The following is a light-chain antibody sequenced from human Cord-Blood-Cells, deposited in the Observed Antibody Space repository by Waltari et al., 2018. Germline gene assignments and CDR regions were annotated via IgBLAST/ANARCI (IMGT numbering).Light chain of an antibody. CDR2: GAS. CDR3: QQYNNWPGT. V-gene: IGKV3-15*01. CDR1: QSVSSN. J-gene: IGKJ1*01. Sequence: EIVMTQSPATLSVSPGERATLSCRASQSVSSNLAWYQQKPVQAPRLLIYGASTRATGIPARFSGSGSGTEFTLTLSSLQSEDCAVYYCQQYNNWPGTFGQGTKGEIK.